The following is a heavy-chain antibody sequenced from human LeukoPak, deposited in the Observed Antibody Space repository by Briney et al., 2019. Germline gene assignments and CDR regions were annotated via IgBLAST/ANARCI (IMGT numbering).Heavy chain of an antibody. J-gene: IGHJ4*02. CDR3: AREGGDGGPFDY. V-gene: IGHV1-46*01. CDR1: GYTFTSYY. D-gene: IGHD4-23*01. CDR2: INPSGGST. Sequence: ASVKVSCKASGYTFTSYYMHWVRQAPGQGLEWMGIINPSGGSTSYAQKFQGRVTMTRDTSTSTVYMELSSLKFDDTAVYYCAREGGDGGPFDYWGQGTLVTVSS.